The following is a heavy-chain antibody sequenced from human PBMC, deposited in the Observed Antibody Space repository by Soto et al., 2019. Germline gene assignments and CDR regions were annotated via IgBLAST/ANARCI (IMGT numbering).Heavy chain of an antibody. Sequence: QEQLLQSGAGVKKPGSSVRVSCKASEGTFNNYEINWLRQAPGRGLEWMGGIFPFIGTTNYAQRFQGRVTITADGATSTAYMDMSSLTSEDTAAYYCARGGYSSSRRFDYWGQGTLVTVSS. CDR1: EGTFNNYE. CDR3: ARGGYSSSRRFDY. J-gene: IGHJ4*02. V-gene: IGHV1-69*01. CDR2: IFPFIGTT. D-gene: IGHD6-13*01.